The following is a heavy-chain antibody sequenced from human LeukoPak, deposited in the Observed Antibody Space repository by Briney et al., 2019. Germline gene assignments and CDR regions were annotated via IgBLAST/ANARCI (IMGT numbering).Heavy chain of an antibody. CDR1: GFTFGNYW. J-gene: IGHJ4*02. Sequence: GGSLRLSCAASGFTFGNYWMSWVRQAPGKGLEWVADIKEDGSEKYYVDSVKGRFIISRDNAKNSLYLQMNSLRAGDMAVYYCVRCRSSYYFDYWGRGTLVTVSS. V-gene: IGHV3-7*03. CDR3: VRCRSSYYFDY. D-gene: IGHD6-13*01. CDR2: IKEDGSEK.